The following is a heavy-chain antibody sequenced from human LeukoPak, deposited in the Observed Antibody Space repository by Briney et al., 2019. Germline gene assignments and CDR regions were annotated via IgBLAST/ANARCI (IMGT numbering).Heavy chain of an antibody. D-gene: IGHD4-17*01. CDR2: ISAYNGNT. CDR1: GYTFTSYG. V-gene: IGHV1-18*01. J-gene: IGHJ3*02. Sequence: GASVKVSCKASGYTFTSYGISWVRQAPGQGLEWMGWISAYNGNTNYAQKLQGRVTMTTDTSTSTAYMELRSLRSDDTAVYYCARPRRPYGDGHVGAFDIWGQGTMVTVSS. CDR3: ARPRRPYGDGHVGAFDI.